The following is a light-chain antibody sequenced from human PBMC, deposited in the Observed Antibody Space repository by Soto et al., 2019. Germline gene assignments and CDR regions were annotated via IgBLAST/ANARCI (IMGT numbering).Light chain of an antibody. V-gene: IGLV8-61*01. CDR3: GLYMGSGIWV. Sequence: QAEVTQEPSFSVSPGGTVTLTCGLSSGSVSASYYPSWYQQTPGQTPRTLIYNTNTRSSGVPDRFSGSILGNKAALTSTGAQADYDSDYYCGLYMGSGIWVFGGGTK. J-gene: IGLJ3*02. CDR2: NTN. CDR1: SGSVSASYY.